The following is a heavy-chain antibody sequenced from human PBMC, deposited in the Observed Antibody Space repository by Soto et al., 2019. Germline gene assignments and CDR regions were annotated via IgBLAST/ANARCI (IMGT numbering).Heavy chain of an antibody. CDR1: GGTFSSYA. CDR2: IIPIFGTA. Sequence: QVQLVQSGAEVKKPGSSVKVSCKASGGTFSSYAISWVRQAPGQGLEWMGGIIPIFGTANYAQKFQGRGTITADESTSTADMELSSLRSEDTAVYYCARDKVDSSGYRFDYWGQGTLVTVSS. J-gene: IGHJ4*02. V-gene: IGHV1-69*12. CDR3: ARDKVDSSGYRFDY. D-gene: IGHD3-22*01.